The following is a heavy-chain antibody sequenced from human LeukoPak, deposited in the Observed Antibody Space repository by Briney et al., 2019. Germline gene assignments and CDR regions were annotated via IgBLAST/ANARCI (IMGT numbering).Heavy chain of an antibody. D-gene: IGHD3-22*01. CDR1: GFTPSAYA. V-gene: IGHV3-9*02. CDR2: ISGDSGGI. J-gene: IGHJ4*02. CDR3: AKDATLYYFYDSSGYYYDF. Sequence: SLRLSCAASGFTPSAYAMRWVREAPGKGLGCVSGISGDSGGIGSADSVKGRFTISRENAQNSRYLQIRRLRAQDTASYNSAKDATLYYFYDSSGYYYDFWGQGTLVTVSS.